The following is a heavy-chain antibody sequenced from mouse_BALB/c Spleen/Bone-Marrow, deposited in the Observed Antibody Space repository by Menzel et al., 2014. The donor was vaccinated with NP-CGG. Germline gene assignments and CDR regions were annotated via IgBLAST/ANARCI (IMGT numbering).Heavy chain of an antibody. CDR2: IRLKSNNYAT. CDR3: TTGFAY. J-gene: IGHJ3*01. Sequence: EVQLVESGGGLVQPGGSIKLSCVASGFTFSNYWMNWVRQSPEKGLEWVAEIRLKSNNYATHYAESVKGRSTISRDDSKSSVYLQMNNLRAEDTGIYYCTTGFAYWGQGTLVTVSA. CDR1: GFTFSNYW. V-gene: IGHV6-6*02.